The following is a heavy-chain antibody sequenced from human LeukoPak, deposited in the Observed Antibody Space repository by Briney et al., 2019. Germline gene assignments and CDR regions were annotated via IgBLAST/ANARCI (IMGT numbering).Heavy chain of an antibody. CDR2: INPNSGGT. V-gene: IGHV1-2*04. Sequence: GASVKVSCKASGYTFTGYYMHWVRQAPGQGLEWMGWINPNSGGTNYAQKFQGWVTMTRETSISTAYMELSRLRSDDTAVYYCARSTGSGSMGKDYYYYGMDVWGKGTTVTVSS. D-gene: IGHD3-10*01. CDR3: ARSTGSGSMGKDYYYYGMDV. J-gene: IGHJ6*04. CDR1: GYTFTGYY.